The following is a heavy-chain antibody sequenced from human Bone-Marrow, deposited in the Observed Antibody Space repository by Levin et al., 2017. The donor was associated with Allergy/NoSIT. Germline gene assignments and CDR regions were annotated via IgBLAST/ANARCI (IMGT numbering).Heavy chain of an antibody. CDR1: GFIFTNFW. Sequence: GESLKISCAASGFIFTNFWMSWVRQAPGKGLECVATIKPDGSDKFYAGSVKGRFTISRDNARNSLSLQMDSLRAEDTAVYYCARDPFDYWGQGTLVTVSS. V-gene: IGHV3-7*04. CDR3: ARDPFDY. CDR2: IKPDGSDK. J-gene: IGHJ4*02.